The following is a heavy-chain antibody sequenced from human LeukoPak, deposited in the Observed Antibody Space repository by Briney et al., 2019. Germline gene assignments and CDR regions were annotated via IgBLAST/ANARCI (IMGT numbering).Heavy chain of an antibody. J-gene: IGHJ6*02. V-gene: IGHV3-30*03. CDR1: GFTFSSYG. CDR2: ISYDGSNK. D-gene: IGHD2-21*02. Sequence: GGSLRLSCAASGFTFSSYGMHWVRQAPGKGLEWVAVISYDGSNKYYADSVKGRFTISRDNSKNTLYLQMNSLRAEDTAVYYCARDIVVVTAITRRYYYYYGMDVWGQGTTVTVSS. CDR3: ARDIVVVTAITRRYYYYYGMDV.